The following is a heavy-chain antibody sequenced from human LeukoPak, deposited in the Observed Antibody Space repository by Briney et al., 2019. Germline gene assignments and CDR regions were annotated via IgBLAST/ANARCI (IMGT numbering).Heavy chain of an antibody. D-gene: IGHD1-26*01. CDR1: GFTFSSYT. Sequence: PGGSLRLSCAASGFTFSSYTMSWVRQAPGKGLEWVSAISGSGGSTYYADSVKGRFTISRDNSKNTLYLQMNSLRAEDTAVYYCAKRIVGAWGFDYWGQGTLVTVSS. V-gene: IGHV3-23*01. CDR3: AKRIVGAWGFDY. J-gene: IGHJ4*02. CDR2: ISGSGGST.